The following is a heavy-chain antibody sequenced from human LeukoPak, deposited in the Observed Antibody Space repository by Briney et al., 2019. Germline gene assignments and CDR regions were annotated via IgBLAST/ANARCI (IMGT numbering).Heavy chain of an antibody. CDR3: ARVVPAAIGYFQH. J-gene: IGHJ1*01. V-gene: IGHV4-39*01. D-gene: IGHD2-2*02. CDR2: IYYSGST. CDR1: GGSISSGGYY. Sequence: SETLSLTCTVSGGSISSGGYYWGWIRQPPGKGLEWIGSIYYSGSTYYNPSLQSRATISVDTSKNQFSLKLSSVTAADTAVYYCARVVPAAIGYFQHWGQGTLVTVSS.